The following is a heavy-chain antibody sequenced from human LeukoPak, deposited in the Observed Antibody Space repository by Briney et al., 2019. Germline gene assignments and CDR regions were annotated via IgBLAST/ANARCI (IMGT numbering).Heavy chain of an antibody. J-gene: IGHJ4*02. CDR1: GGSFSGYY. Sequence: PSETLSLTCAVYGGSFSGYYWSWIRQPPGKGLEWIGEINHSGSTNYNPSLKSRVTISVDTSKNQFSLKLSSVTAADTAVYYCARGTGVATSGIEAFDYWGQGTLVTVSS. V-gene: IGHV4-34*01. CDR2: INHSGST. D-gene: IGHD7-27*01. CDR3: ARGTGVATSGIEAFDY.